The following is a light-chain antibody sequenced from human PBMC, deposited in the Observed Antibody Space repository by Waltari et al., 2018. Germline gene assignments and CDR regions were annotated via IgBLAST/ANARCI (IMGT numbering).Light chain of an antibody. CDR1: SSDVGSYNL. CDR3: CSYADSSTWV. Sequence: QSPLTPPSSVSGFPGQSITISCPGTSSDVGSYNLVSWYHQYPGQAPTLMIYDGSKRPSGVSNRLSASKSGNTASLTISGLQAEDEADYYCCSYADSSTWVFGGGTKLTVL. V-gene: IGLV2-23*01. CDR2: DGS. J-gene: IGLJ3*02.